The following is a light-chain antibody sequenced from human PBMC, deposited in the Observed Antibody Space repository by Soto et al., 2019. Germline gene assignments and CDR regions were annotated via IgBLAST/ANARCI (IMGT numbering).Light chain of an antibody. V-gene: IGKV3-20*01. CDR3: QQYGNSPQT. J-gene: IGKJ1*01. CDR2: GAS. CDR1: QSVSSN. Sequence: TQSPSNLSGAAGERATLSCTASQSVSSNLAWYKQKPGQAPRLLIYGASSRATGIPNRFSGSGSGTDFTLTISSLEPEDFAVYYCQQYGNSPQTFGQGTKVDIK.